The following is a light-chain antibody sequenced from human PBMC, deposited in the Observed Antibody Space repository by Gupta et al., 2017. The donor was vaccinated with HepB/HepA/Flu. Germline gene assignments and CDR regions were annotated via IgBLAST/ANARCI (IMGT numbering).Light chain of an antibody. J-gene: IGLJ2*01. Sequence: VTQSSSASASLGSSVKLTCTLSSGYSHYSIGWHQQQPGKAPRFLMQVESSGRYHKGSGIPGRFAGYSSEAARYLTISNLQAEEEDDYYCETWDSNIRVFGGGTKLTVL. CDR3: ETWDSNIRV. CDR2: VESSGRY. V-gene: IGLV4-60*03. CDR1: SGYSHYS.